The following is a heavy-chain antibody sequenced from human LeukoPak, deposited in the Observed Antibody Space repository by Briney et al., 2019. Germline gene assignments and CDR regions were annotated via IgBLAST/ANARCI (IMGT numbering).Heavy chain of an antibody. CDR3: ARDSLWEGRDI. J-gene: IGHJ3*02. CDR1: GYTFTSYD. D-gene: IGHD3-10*01. CDR2: INTNTGNP. V-gene: IGHV7-4-1*02. Sequence: ASVKVSCKASGYTFTSYDINWVRQAPGQGLEWMGWINTNTGNPTYAQGFTGRFVFSLDTSVSTAYLQISSLKAEDTAVYYCARDSLWEGRDIWGQGTMVTVSS.